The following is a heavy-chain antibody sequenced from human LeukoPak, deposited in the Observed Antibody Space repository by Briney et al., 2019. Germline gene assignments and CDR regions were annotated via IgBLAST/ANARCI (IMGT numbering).Heavy chain of an antibody. J-gene: IGHJ4*02. D-gene: IGHD2-2*02. CDR3: AGVLCSSTSCYNYFDY. Sequence: SETLSLTCTVSGGSINNYYWTWIRQPAGKGLEWIGRIYTSGSTNYNPSLKSRVTISVDTSKNQFSLKLSSVTAVDTAVYYCAGVLCSSTSCYNYFDYWGQGTLVTVSS. CDR2: IYTSGST. V-gene: IGHV4-4*07. CDR1: GGSINNYY.